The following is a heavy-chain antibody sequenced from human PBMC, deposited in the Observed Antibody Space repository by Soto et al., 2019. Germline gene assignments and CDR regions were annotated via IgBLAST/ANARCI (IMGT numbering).Heavy chain of an antibody. CDR2: ISGSGGST. Sequence: GGSLRLSCASSGFTFSSYAMSWVRQAPGKGLEWVSSISGSGGSTYYADSVKGRFIISRDNSKSTLYLQMNSLRAEDTAVYYCATGTCNFDSCGQGTLVTVSS. CDR3: ATGTCNFDS. CDR1: GFTFSSYA. J-gene: IGHJ4*02. V-gene: IGHV3-23*01.